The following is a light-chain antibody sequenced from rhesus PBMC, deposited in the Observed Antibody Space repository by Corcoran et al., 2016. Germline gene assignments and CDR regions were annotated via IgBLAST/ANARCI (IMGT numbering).Light chain of an antibody. Sequence: DIQMTQSPSSLSASVGDKVTITCHASQGISSWLAWYQPQPVKDPKPLIFDASTLQSGVPSRFLGSGSGTDYTLTISSLQPEDFATYYCQQYDDLPYSFGQGTKVEIK. CDR3: QQYDDLPYS. J-gene: IGKJ2*01. CDR2: DAS. V-gene: IGKV1-19*01. CDR1: QGISSW.